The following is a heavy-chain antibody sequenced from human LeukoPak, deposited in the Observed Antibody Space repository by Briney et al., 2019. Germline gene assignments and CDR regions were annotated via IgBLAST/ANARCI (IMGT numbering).Heavy chain of an antibody. CDR2: SNDSGGT. CDR3: ARLPVIVGAALEYYYYYMDV. V-gene: IGHV4-34*01. D-gene: IGHD1-26*01. J-gene: IGHJ6*03. CDR1: GGTFSGYY. Sequence: SETLSLTCAVYGGTFSGYYWSWIRQPPGKRLEWVGESNDSGGTNYNPSLKSRVTISADKSKNQVSLKLTSVTAADTAVYYCARLPVIVGAALEYYYYYMDVWGQGTTVTVS.